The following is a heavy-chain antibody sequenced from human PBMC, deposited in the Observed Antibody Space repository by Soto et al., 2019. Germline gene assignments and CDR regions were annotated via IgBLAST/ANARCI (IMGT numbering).Heavy chain of an antibody. J-gene: IGHJ6*02. CDR1: GFTFNNYW. Sequence: GGSLRLSCLASGFTFNNYWMTWVRQAPGKGLEWVAVISYDGSNKYYADSVKGRFTISRDNSKNTLYLQMNSLRAEDTAVYYCAKGPSIVLVPAAMNYYYGMDVWGQGTTVTVSS. V-gene: IGHV3-30*18. CDR3: AKGPSIVLVPAAMNYYYGMDV. D-gene: IGHD2-2*01. CDR2: ISYDGSNK.